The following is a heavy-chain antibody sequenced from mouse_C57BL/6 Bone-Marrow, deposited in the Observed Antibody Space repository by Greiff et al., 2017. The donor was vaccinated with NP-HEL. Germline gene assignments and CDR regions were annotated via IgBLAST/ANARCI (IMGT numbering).Heavy chain of an antibody. Sequence: VKLQQSGPELVKPGASVKISCKASGYAFSSSWMNWVKQRPGKGLEWIGRIYPGDGDTNYNGKFKGKATLTADKSSSTAYMQLSSLTSEDSAVYFCARTRYYYGSTYWYFDVWGTGTTVTVSS. CDR1: GYAFSSSW. V-gene: IGHV1-82*01. D-gene: IGHD1-1*01. CDR2: IYPGDGDT. J-gene: IGHJ1*03. CDR3: ARTRYYYGSTYWYFDV.